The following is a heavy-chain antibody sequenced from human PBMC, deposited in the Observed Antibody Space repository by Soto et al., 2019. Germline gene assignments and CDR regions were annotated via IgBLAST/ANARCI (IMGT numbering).Heavy chain of an antibody. CDR1: GDSVSSNSAA. CDR2: TYYRSKWYN. CDR3: AIDRPGYYRGDYYYYGMDV. D-gene: IGHD3-9*01. J-gene: IGHJ6*02. Sequence: SPTLSLTCAISGDSVSSNSAAWNWIRQSPSRGLEWLGRTYYRSKWYNDYAVSVKSRITINPDTSKNQFPLQLNSVTPDDTAVYYCAIDRPGYYRGDYYYYGMDVWGQGTTVTVSS. V-gene: IGHV6-1*01.